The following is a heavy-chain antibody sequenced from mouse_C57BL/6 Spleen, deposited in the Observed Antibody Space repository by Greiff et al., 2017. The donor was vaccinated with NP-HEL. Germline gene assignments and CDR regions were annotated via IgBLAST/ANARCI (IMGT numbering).Heavy chain of an antibody. D-gene: IGHD1-1*01. J-gene: IGHJ2*01. CDR2: IYPGNSDT. CDR3: TRGYGSSPHFDY. CDR1: GYTFTSYW. Sequence: VHVKQSGTVLARPGASVKMSCKTSGYTFTSYWMHWVKQRPGQGLEWIGAIYPGNSDTSYNQKFKGKAKLTAVTSASTAYMELSSLTNEDSAVYYCTRGYGSSPHFDYWGQGTTLTVSS. V-gene: IGHV1-5*01.